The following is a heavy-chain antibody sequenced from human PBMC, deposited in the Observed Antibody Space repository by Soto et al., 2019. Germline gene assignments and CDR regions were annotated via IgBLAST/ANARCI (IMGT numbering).Heavy chain of an antibody. CDR1: GGSTSSGGFY. CDR2: IYYSGIS. Sequence: PSETLSLTCTVSGGSTSSGGFYWSWICQHPGKGLEWIGYIYYSGISYYNPSLKSRVSISLDTSRNQFSMTLNSVTAADTAVYYCARNGYTYGMEVWGQGATVTV. J-gene: IGHJ6*02. CDR3: ARNGYTYGMEV. V-gene: IGHV4-31*03. D-gene: IGHD5-18*01.